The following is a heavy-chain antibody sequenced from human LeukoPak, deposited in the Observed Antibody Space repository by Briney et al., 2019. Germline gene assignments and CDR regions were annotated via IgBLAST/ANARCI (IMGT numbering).Heavy chain of an antibody. CDR1: GGSISSSSYY. V-gene: IGHV4-39*01. D-gene: IGHD1-26*01. CDR3: ARPYSGSYHAFDY. J-gene: IGHJ4*02. CDR2: IYYSGST. Sequence: KPSETLSLTCTVSGGSISSSSYYWGWIRQPPGKGLEWIGSIYYSGSTYYNPSLKSRVTISVDTSKNQFSLKLSSVTAADTAVYYCARPYSGSYHAFDYWGQGTLVTVSS.